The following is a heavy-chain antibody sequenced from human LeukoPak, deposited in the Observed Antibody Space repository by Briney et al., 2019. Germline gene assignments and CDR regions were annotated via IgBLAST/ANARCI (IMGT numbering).Heavy chain of an antibody. V-gene: IGHV5-51*01. CDR2: IYPGDSDT. CDR1: GYTFTTYW. J-gene: IGHJ3*02. Sequence: GESLKISCKVSGYTFTTYWIGWVRQMPGKGLEWMGIIYPGDSDTRYSPSFQGQVTISADKSISTAYLQWSSLKASDTAMYYCARMEVGGSYITHHDAFDIWGQGTMVTVSS. CDR3: ARMEVGGSYITHHDAFDI. D-gene: IGHD1-26*01.